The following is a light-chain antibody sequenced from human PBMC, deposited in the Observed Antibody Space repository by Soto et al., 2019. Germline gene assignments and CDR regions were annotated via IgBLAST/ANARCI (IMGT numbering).Light chain of an antibody. CDR1: QTVSSGF. CDR2: GAS. J-gene: IGKJ4*01. Sequence: EIVLTQSPGTLSLSPGERATLSCRASQTVSSGFLAWYQQKPGQAPGLLIYGASSRATGIPDRFSGSGSGTDFTLTITRLEPEDFAVYYCQQYGDSPTFGGGTKVDIK. V-gene: IGKV3-20*01. CDR3: QQYGDSPT.